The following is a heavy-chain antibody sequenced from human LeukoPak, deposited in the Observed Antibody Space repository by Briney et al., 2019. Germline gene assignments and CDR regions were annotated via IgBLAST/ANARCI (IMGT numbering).Heavy chain of an antibody. V-gene: IGHV4-39*01. CDR3: ARHSVLYRYAFDY. D-gene: IGHD1-1*01. J-gene: IGHJ4*02. CDR2: ISYGGST. Sequence: SETLSLTCTVSGGSISSNSNYWAWIRQPPGRGLEWIGSISYGGSTYYSPSLESRVTISVDTSKNQFSLRLSSVTAADTAVYYCARHSVLYRYAFDYWGQGTLVTVSS. CDR1: GGSISSNSNY.